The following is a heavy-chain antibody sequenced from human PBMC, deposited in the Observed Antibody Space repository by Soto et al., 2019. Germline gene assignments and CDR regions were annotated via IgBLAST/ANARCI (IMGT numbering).Heavy chain of an antibody. CDR2: IHHSGGA. CDR3: ARDKRTGITDWFDT. J-gene: IGHJ5*02. Sequence: SETLSLTCAVSSASISDTNWWSWVRQPPGKGLEWIGEIHHSGGANYNPSLKSRVTISVDKSKNQFSLKMSSVTAADTVVYYCARDKRTGITDWFDTWGQGTQVTVSS. D-gene: IGHD2-21*02. V-gene: IGHV4-4*02. CDR1: SASISDTNW.